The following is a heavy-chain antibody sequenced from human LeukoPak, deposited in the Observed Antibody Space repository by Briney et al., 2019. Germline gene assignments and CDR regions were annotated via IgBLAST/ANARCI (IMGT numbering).Heavy chain of an antibody. J-gene: IGHJ4*02. V-gene: IGHV4-31*11. Sequence: PSGTLSLTCAVSGGSISRGAYYWSWIRQHPGKGLEWIGYIYSSGSTYYNPSLESRVTILIDTSKNQFSLKLSSETAADTAVYYCARDLGYGDPFDYWGQGTLVTVSS. CDR2: IYSSGST. CDR1: GGSISRGAYY. CDR3: ARDLGYGDPFDY. D-gene: IGHD4-17*01.